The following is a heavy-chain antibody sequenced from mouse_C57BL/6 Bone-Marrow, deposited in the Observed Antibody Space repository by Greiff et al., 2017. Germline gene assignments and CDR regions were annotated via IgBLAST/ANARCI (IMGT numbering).Heavy chain of an antibody. Sequence: QVQLQQSGAELVRPGTSVKVSCKASGYAFTNYLIEWVKQRPGQGLEWIGVINPGSGGTNYNEKFKGKATLTADKSSSTAYMQLSSLTSEDSAVYFCASTVSFYDNAMDYWGQGTSVTVSS. CDR1: GYAFTNYL. CDR2: INPGSGGT. V-gene: IGHV1-54*01. D-gene: IGHD2-3*01. J-gene: IGHJ4*01. CDR3: ASTVSFYDNAMDY.